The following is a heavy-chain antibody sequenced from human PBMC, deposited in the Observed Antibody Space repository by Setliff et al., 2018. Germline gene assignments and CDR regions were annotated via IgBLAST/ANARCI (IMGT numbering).Heavy chain of an antibody. CDR1: GGSISSGTYY. CDR2: IYYSGST. D-gene: IGHD2-2*01. CDR3: ASCRYQVPYDY. V-gene: IGHV4-39*01. Sequence: SETLSLTCTVSGGSISSGTYYWSWIRQPPGKGLEWIGSIYYSGSTYYNPSLKSRVTISVDTSKNQFSLKLSSVTAADTGVYYCASCRYQVPYDYWGQGILVTVSS. J-gene: IGHJ4*02.